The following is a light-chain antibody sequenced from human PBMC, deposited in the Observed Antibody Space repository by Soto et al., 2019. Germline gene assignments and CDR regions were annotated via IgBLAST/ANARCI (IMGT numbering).Light chain of an antibody. CDR2: GAS. J-gene: IGKJ1*01. CDR1: QPLNNN. V-gene: IGKV3-15*01. CDR3: QQYNNWWT. Sequence: EIVMTQSPATLSVSPGDRATLSCRAGQPLNNNVAWYQQKPGQAPRLLIYGASTRATGIPARFSGSGSGTEFTLTISSLQYEDFADYYCQQYNNWWTFGQGTKVDIK.